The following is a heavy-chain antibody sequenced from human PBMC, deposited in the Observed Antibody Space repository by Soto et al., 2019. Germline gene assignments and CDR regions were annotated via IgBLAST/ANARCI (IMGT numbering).Heavy chain of an antibody. D-gene: IGHD4-17*01. V-gene: IGHV3-30*18. CDR2: ISYDGSNK. Sequence: QVQLVESGGGVVQPGRSLRLSCAASGFTFSSYGMHWVRQAPGKGLEWVAVISYDGSNKYYADSVKGRFTISRDNSKNTLYLQINSLRAEDTAVYYCAKILHLGDYAYYYYGMDVWGQGTTVTVSS. J-gene: IGHJ6*02. CDR3: AKILHLGDYAYYYYGMDV. CDR1: GFTFSSYG.